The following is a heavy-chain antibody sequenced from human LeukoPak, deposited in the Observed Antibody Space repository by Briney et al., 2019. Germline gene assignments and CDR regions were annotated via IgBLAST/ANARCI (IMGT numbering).Heavy chain of an antibody. CDR2: INWDGAST. CDR1: GFRFDDYS. V-gene: IGHV3-20*04. CDR3: GRVHCSTNSCYDYYDYYMDV. Sequence: GGSLRLSCAASGFRFDDYSMNWVRHVPGKGLEWVAGINWDGASTGYGGSMKGRFTISRDNGKNSLYLQMNSLRVGDTAVYYCGRVHCSTNSCYDYYDYYMDVSGKGTTVTVSS. D-gene: IGHD2-2*01. J-gene: IGHJ6*03.